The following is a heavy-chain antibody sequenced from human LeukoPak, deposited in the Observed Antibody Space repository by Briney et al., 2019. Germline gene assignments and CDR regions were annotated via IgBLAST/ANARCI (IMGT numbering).Heavy chain of an antibody. J-gene: IGHJ6*02. CDR1: GFTFSSYG. V-gene: IGHV3-30*18. CDR3: AKVPIAVAGPYYYGMDV. CDR2: ISYDGSNK. Sequence: SGGSLRLSCAASGFTFSSYGMHWVRQAPGKGLEWVAVISYDGSNKYYADSVKGRFTISRDNSKNTLYLQMNSLRAEDTAVYYCAKVPIAVAGPYYYGMDVRGQGTTVTVSS. D-gene: IGHD6-19*01.